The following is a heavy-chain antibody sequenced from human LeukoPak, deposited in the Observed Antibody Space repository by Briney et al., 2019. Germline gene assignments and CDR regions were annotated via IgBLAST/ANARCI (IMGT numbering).Heavy chain of an antibody. J-gene: IGHJ4*02. CDR1: RFTFSSFS. Sequence: GGSLRLSCVASRFTFSSFSMDWVRQAPGKGLEWVSYISSTSSTIYYADSVQGRFTSSRDNAKNSLYLQMNSLTAEDTAVYFCARDWSAVAAPDYFDYWGQGTLVTVSA. V-gene: IGHV3-48*04. CDR3: ARDWSAVAAPDYFDY. D-gene: IGHD6-19*01. CDR2: ISSTSSTI.